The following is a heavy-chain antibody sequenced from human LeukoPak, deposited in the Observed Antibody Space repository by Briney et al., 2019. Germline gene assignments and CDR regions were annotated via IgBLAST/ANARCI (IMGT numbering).Heavy chain of an antibody. CDR2: IIPIFGTA. V-gene: IGHV1-69*05. CDR3: ATEFLSVPGADAFDI. D-gene: IGHD6-19*01. J-gene: IGHJ3*02. Sequence: SVKVSCKASGGTFSSYAISWVRQAPGQGLEWMGGIIPIFGTANYAQKFQGRVTITTDESTSTAYMELSSLRSEDTAVYYCATEFLSVPGADAFDIWGQGTMVTVSS. CDR1: GGTFSSYA.